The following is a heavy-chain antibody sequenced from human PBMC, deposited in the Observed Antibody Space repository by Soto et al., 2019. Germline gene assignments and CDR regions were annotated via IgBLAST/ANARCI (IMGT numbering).Heavy chain of an antibody. CDR2: INPGTGRT. J-gene: IGHJ6*02. CDR1: GYTFKSHY. V-gene: IGHV1-46*02. Sequence: QVQLVQSGAEVRKPGASVKVSCKASGYTFKSHYIHWLRQAPGQGLEWLGVINPGTGRTTYAQSFQGRVIMVRDTSTSTVNMDLSSLRSEDTAVYYCAREMVVVGWDYYRGMDVWGQGTTVTVSS. CDR3: AREMVVVGWDYYRGMDV. D-gene: IGHD2-8*01.